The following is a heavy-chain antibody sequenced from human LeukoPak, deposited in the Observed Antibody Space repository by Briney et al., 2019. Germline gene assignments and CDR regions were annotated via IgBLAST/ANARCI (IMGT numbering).Heavy chain of an antibody. V-gene: IGHV4-59*11. CDR1: GVSISSHY. Sequence: SETLSLTCTVSGVSISSHYWTWIRQPPGKGLEWTGCLSDSGDTNYNPSLKGRVTISLDTSKNQFSLNLTSVTAADTAVYYCTRGLYWFDPWGPGTLVTVSS. CDR3: TRGLYWFDP. J-gene: IGHJ5*02. CDR2: LSDSGDT.